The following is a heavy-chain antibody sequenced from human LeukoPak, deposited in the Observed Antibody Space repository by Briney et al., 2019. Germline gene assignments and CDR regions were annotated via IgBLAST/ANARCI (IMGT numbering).Heavy chain of an antibody. Sequence: GESLKISCKGSGYSFTSYWISWVRQMPGKGLEWMGRIDPSDSYINYSPSFQGHVTISADKSISTAYLQWSSLKASDTAMYYCARRVNTMVRGVIFNWFDPWGQGTLVTVSS. J-gene: IGHJ5*02. CDR1: GYSFTSYW. V-gene: IGHV5-10-1*01. D-gene: IGHD3-10*01. CDR3: ARRVNTMVRGVIFNWFDP. CDR2: IDPSDSYI.